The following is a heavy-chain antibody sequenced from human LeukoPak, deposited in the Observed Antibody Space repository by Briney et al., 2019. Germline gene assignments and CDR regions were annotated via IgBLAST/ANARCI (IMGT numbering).Heavy chain of an antibody. J-gene: IGHJ4*02. CDR3: ARDLPDDYNLNREFYFDY. Sequence: ASVKVSCKVSGYTLTELSMHWVRQAPGKGLEWMGGFDPEDGETIYAQKFQGRVIMTTDTSTSTAYMELRSLRSDDTAVYYCARDLPDDYNLNREFYFDYWGQGTLVTVSS. CDR2: FDPEDGET. V-gene: IGHV1-24*01. D-gene: IGHD5-24*01. CDR1: GYTLTELS.